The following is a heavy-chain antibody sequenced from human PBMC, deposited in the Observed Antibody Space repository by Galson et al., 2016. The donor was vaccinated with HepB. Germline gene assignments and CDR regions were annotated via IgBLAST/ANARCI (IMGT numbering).Heavy chain of an antibody. CDR3: ATNGPLIRPGEVLESLHY. CDR2: ISSTSRYI. CDR1: GLTFSNYS. D-gene: IGHD3-10*01. J-gene: IGHJ4*02. V-gene: IGHV3-21*01. Sequence: SLRLSCAGSGLTFSNYSINWVRQAPGMGLEWVSSISSTSRYIYYAASVKGRFTISRDNAMQSVYLQMNSLRVEDSAVYHCATNGPLIRPGEVLESLHYWGQGTLVTVSS.